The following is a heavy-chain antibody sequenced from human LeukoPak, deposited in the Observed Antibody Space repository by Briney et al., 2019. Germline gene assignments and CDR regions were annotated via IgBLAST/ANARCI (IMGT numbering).Heavy chain of an antibody. CDR1: GGSITSYY. CDR3: ARGPPGGQFDP. J-gene: IGHJ5*02. Sequence: SETLSLTCTVSGGSITSYYWSWIRQPPGKGLEWIGYIYYSGSTNYNPSLKSRVTMSVDTSKNQFSLRLSSVTAADTAVYYCARGPPGGQFDPWGQGTLVTVSS. D-gene: IGHD3-10*01. V-gene: IGHV4-59*01. CDR2: IYYSGST.